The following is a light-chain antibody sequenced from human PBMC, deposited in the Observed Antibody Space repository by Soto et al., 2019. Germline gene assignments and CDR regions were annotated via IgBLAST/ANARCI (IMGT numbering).Light chain of an antibody. J-gene: IGKJ4*01. CDR3: QKYNSAPLT. CDR2: ATS. Sequence: DVQMTQSPSSLSAFVGDRVTITCRASQGIAPYLAWFQQKPGKDPKLLIYATSTLQSGVPSRFSGSGSGTDFTLTINSLQPEDVGTYYCQKYNSAPLTFGGGTKVEIK. V-gene: IGKV1-27*01. CDR1: QGIAPY.